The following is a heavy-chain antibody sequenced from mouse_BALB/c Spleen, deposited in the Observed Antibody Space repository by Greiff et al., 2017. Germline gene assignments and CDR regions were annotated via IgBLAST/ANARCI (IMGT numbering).Heavy chain of an antibody. D-gene: IGHD1-1*01. CDR3: ARAYGSRYAMDY. V-gene: IGHV5-17*02. CDR1: GFTFSSFG. Sequence: EVHLVESGGGLVQPGGSRKLSCAASGFTFSSFGMHWVRQAPEKGLEWVAYISSGSSTIYYADTVKGRFTISRDNPKNTLFLQMTSLRSEDTAMYYCARAYGSRYAMDYWGQGTSVTVSS. J-gene: IGHJ4*01. CDR2: ISSGSSTI.